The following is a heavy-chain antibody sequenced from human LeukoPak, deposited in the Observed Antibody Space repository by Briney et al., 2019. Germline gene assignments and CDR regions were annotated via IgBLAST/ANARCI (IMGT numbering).Heavy chain of an antibody. CDR1: GFTFSTYW. Sequence: GGSLRLSGAASGFTFSTYWMSWVRQAPGKGLEWVANIKQDGSEEYYVDSVKGRFTISRDNSKNSLYLQMNSLRAEDTAVYYCARDHRSSSWYYLSCWGQGTLVTVSS. D-gene: IGHD6-13*01. CDR3: ARDHRSSSWYYLSC. J-gene: IGHJ4*02. CDR2: IKQDGSEE. V-gene: IGHV3-7*04.